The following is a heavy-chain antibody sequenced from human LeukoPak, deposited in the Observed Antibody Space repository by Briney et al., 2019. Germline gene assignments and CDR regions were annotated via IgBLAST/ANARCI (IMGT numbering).Heavy chain of an antibody. CDR2: MNPNSGNT. V-gene: IGHV1-8*01. D-gene: IGHD4-17*01. Sequence: YXXTXXXINWVRQATGQGLEWMGWMNPNSGNTGYAQKFQGRVTMTRNTSISTAYMELSSLRSEDTAVYYCASWSYGDYAGLWGQGTLVTVSS. CDR1: YXXTXXX. CDR3: ASWSYGDYAGL. J-gene: IGHJ4*02.